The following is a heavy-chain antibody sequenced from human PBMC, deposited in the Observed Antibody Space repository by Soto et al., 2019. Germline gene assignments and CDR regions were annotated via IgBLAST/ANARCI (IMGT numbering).Heavy chain of an antibody. J-gene: IGHJ4*02. CDR3: ASPSVELAAAGTD. D-gene: IGHD6-13*01. Sequence: SVKVSCKASGFTFTSSAVQWVRQARGQRLEWIGWIVVGSGNANYAQKFQERVTITRDMSTSTAYMELSSLRSEDTAVYYCASPSVELAAAGTDWGQGTLVTVSS. CDR2: IVVGSGNA. CDR1: GFTFTSSA. V-gene: IGHV1-58*01.